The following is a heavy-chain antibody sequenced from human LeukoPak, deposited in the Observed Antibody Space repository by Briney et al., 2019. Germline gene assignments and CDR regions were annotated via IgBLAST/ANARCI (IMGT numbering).Heavy chain of an antibody. D-gene: IGHD3-22*01. CDR1: GFTFSSYA. CDR3: AKSAYYYDSSSYYYDDYYYYGMDV. V-gene: IGHV3-23*01. J-gene: IGHJ6*02. CDR2: ISGSGGST. Sequence: GGSLRLSCAASGFTFSSYAMSWVRQAPGKGLEWVLAISGSGGSTYYADSVKGRFTISRDNSKNTLYLQMNSLRAEDTAVYYCAKSAYYYDSSSYYYDDYYYYGMDVWGQGTTVTVSS.